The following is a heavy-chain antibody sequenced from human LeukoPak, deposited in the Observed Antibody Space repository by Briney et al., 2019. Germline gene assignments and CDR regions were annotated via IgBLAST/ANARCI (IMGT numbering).Heavy chain of an antibody. CDR1: GFTFSSYG. CDR3: AKDPAWDYYGSGSYLDY. Sequence: GGSLRLSCAASGFTFSSYGMHWVRQAPGKGLEWVAFIRYDGSNKYYADPVKGRFTISRDNSKNTLYLQMNSLRAEDTAVYYCAKDPAWDYYGSGSYLDYWGQGTLVTVSS. CDR2: IRYDGSNK. V-gene: IGHV3-30*02. J-gene: IGHJ4*02. D-gene: IGHD3-10*01.